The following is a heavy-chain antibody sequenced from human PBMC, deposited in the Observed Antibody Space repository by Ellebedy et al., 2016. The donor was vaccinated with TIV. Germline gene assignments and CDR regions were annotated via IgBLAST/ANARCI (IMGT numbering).Heavy chain of an antibody. CDR1: GLTFRNYA. CDR2: ISNNGGST. Sequence: GESLKISCSASGLTFRNYAMHWVRQAPGKGLEYVSAISNNGGSTYYADSVKDRFTISRDNSKNTLYLQMSSLTPEDTAVYYCVPRMVVAFEYWGQGTLVTVSS. V-gene: IGHV3-64D*09. CDR3: VPRMVVAFEY. J-gene: IGHJ4*02. D-gene: IGHD2-21*01.